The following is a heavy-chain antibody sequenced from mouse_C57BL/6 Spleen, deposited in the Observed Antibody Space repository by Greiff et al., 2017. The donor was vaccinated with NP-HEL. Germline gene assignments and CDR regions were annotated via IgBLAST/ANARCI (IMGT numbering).Heavy chain of an antibody. CDR1: GFTFSSYA. CDR2: ISSGGDYI. CDR3: TREERDGYAMDY. J-gene: IGHJ4*01. V-gene: IGHV5-9-1*02. Sequence: DVHLVESGEGLVKPGGSLKLSCAASGFTFSSYAMSWVRQTPEKRLEWVAYISSGGDYIYYADTVKGRFTISRDNARNTLYLQMSSLKSEDTAMYYCTREERDGYAMDYWGQGTSVTVSS. D-gene: IGHD2-3*01.